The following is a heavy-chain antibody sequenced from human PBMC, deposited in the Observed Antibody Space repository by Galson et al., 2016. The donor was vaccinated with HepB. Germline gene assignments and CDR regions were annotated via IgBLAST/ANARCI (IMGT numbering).Heavy chain of an antibody. CDR3: ARRPDIVSTDYFDY. D-gene: IGHD5/OR15-5a*01. Sequence: KVSCKASGYTFTGHAMHWVRRMPGKGLEWMGIIYPDDSDTRYSPSFQGQVTMSVDKSIKTAYLQWTSLKASDTAIYYCARRPDIVSTDYFDYWGQGTLVTVSS. J-gene: IGHJ4*02. CDR1: GYTFTGHA. V-gene: IGHV5-51*01. CDR2: IYPDDSDT.